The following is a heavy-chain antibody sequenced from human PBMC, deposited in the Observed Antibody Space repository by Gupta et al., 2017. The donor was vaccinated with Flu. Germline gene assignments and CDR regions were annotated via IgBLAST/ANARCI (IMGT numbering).Heavy chain of an antibody. CDR1: GFTFRSYD. D-gene: IGHD3-3*01. CDR2: IGTAGDT. CDR3: AREHYDFWSGSRYGMDV. J-gene: IGHJ6*02. Sequence: EVQLVESGGGLVQPGGTLRLSCAASGFTFRSYDMHWVRQATGKGLEWVSAIGTAGDTYYPGSVKGRFTISRENAKNSLYLQMNSLRAGDTAVYYCAREHYDFWSGSRYGMDVWGQGTTVTVSS. V-gene: IGHV3-13*01.